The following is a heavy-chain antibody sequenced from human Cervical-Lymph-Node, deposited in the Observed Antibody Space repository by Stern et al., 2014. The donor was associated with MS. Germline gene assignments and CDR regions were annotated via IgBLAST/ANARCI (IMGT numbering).Heavy chain of an antibody. CDR3: ARSPPYYEFWNDYYYFDY. V-gene: IGHV2-70*04. Sequence: QVTLKESGPALVKPTQTLTLTCTFSGFSLSTSGMRVSWIRQPPGKALEWLARIDWDDDKFYSTSLKTRLTISKATSKNQVVLTMTNMDPVDTATYYCARSPPYYEFWNDYYYFDYWGQGTLVAVSS. D-gene: IGHD3-3*01. CDR1: GFSLSTSGMR. J-gene: IGHJ4*02. CDR2: IDWDDDK.